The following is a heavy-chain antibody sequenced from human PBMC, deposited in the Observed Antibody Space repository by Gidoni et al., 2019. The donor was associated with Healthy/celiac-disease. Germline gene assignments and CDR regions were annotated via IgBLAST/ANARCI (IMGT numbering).Heavy chain of an antibody. CDR1: GGSISSYY. J-gene: IGHJ6*03. CDR2: IYYSGST. D-gene: IGHD3-3*01. V-gene: IGHV4-59*08. CDR3: ARVGPGFLGVERDYYMDV. Sequence: QVQLQESGPGLVKPSETLSLTCTVSGGSISSYYGSWIRQPPGKGLEWIGYIYYSGSTNYNPSLKSRVTISVDTSKNQFSLKLSSVTAADTAVYYCARVGPGFLGVERDYYMDVWGKGTTVTVSS.